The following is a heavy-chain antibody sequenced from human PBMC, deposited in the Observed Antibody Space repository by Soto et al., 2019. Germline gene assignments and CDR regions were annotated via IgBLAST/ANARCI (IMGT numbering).Heavy chain of an antibody. Sequence: GGSLRLSCAASGFTFSSYWMHWVRQAPGKGLVWVSRINSDGSSTSYADSVKGRFTISRDNAKNTLYLQMNSLRAEDTAVYYCARVVYSSSRYYYFGMDVWGQGTMVIVSS. V-gene: IGHV3-74*01. D-gene: IGHD6-6*01. CDR2: INSDGSST. CDR1: GFTFSSYW. J-gene: IGHJ6*02. CDR3: ARVVYSSSRYYYFGMDV.